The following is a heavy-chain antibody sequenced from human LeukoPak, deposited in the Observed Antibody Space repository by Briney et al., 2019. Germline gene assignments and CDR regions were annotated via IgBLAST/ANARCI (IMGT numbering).Heavy chain of an antibody. V-gene: IGHV3-33*03. CDR1: GFTFSRYG. D-gene: IGHD3-3*01. J-gene: IGHJ4*02. CDR3: ATDYDFWSGYSEIFDY. Sequence: AGRSLRLSCAAFGFTFSRYGMHWVRQAPGKGLEWVAVIWYDGSKKYYADSVKGRFTISRDNSKNTLYLQMNSLRAEDTAVYYCATDYDFWSGYSEIFDYWGQGTLVTVSS. CDR2: IWYDGSKK.